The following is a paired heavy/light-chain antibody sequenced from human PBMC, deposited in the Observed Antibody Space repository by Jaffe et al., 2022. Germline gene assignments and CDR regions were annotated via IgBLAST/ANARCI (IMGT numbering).Light chain of an antibody. Sequence: SFELTQPPSVSVSPGQTATIFCSGDKLGEKYVSWYQQKPGQSPVMVIYQDDKRPSGVPERFSGSNSGHTATLTISGTQATDEADFYCQAWDSSTGVVFGGGTKLTVL. J-gene: IGLJ2*01. CDR1: KLGEKY. CDR3: QAWDSSTGVV. CDR2: QDD. V-gene: IGLV3-1*01.
Heavy chain of an antibody. CDR2: INAVNSNT. D-gene: IGHD2-15*01. Sequence: QVQLVQSGAEMKKPGASVKVSCKASGYTLIDYAMHWVRQAPGQRLESMGWINAVNSNTKYSQKFQDRITITRDTSASTAYMELTNLTSEDTAVYYCAREGSCSGGTCYPLDYWGQGTLVTVSS. V-gene: IGHV1-3*01. CDR1: GYTLIDYA. J-gene: IGHJ4*02. CDR3: AREGSCSGGTCYPLDY.